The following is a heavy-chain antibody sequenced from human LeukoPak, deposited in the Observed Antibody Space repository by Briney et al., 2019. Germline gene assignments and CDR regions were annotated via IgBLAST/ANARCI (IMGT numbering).Heavy chain of an antibody. D-gene: IGHD3-10*01. CDR3: ARDSESWFGENDAFDI. J-gene: IGHJ3*02. Sequence: AASVKVSCKASGYTFTGYYMHWVRQAPGQGLEWMGWIDPNSGGTNYAQKFQGTVTMTRDTSISSAYMELSRLRSDDTAVYYCARDSESWFGENDAFDIWGQGTMVTVSS. CDR2: IDPNSGGT. CDR1: GYTFTGYY. V-gene: IGHV1-2*02.